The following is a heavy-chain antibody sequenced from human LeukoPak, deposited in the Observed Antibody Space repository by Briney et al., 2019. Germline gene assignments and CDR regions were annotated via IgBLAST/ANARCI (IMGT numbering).Heavy chain of an antibody. V-gene: IGHV1-18*01. CDR1: GYSFNRYG. Sequence: ASVKVSCKASGYSFNRYGISWVRQAPGQGLEWIGWVSAYNGNTNYAQKLQGRVTMTTNTSTSTAYMELSGLRSEDTVVYYCARESRGSSYGLNWFDPWGQGTLVTVSS. CDR2: VSAYNGNT. J-gene: IGHJ5*02. D-gene: IGHD1-26*01. CDR3: ARESRGSSYGLNWFDP.